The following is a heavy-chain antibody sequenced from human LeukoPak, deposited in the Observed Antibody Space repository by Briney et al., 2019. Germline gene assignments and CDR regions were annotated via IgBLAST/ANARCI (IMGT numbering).Heavy chain of an antibody. CDR2: ISASGHYT. CDR3: AKDGSWGDYQFYFYIDV. V-gene: IGHV3-23*01. D-gene: IGHD3-16*01. CDR1: GFSFGNSA. J-gene: IGHJ6*03. Sequence: GGSLRLSCAVSGFSFGNSAMSWVRQAPGKGLEWISGISASGHYTYTADSLKGRFTISRDNSKNTLYLQMNSLRAEDTALYYCAKDGSWGDYQFYFYIDVWAKGPRSPSP.